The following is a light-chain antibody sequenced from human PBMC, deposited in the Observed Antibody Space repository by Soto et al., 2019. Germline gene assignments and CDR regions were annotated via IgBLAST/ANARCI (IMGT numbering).Light chain of an antibody. Sequence: EIVLTQSPATLSLSPGERATLSCRASHSVSRTYLAWYQQKPGQAPRLLIYRASARAAGIPARFSGSGSGTEFTLTISSLEPEDFAVYYCHQRSSWPITFGQGTRLEIK. J-gene: IGKJ5*01. CDR1: HSVSRTY. CDR2: RAS. V-gene: IGKV3-11*01. CDR3: HQRSSWPIT.